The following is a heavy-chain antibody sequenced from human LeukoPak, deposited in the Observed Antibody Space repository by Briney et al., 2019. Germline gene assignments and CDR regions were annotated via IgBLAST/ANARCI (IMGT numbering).Heavy chain of an antibody. CDR3: AKDQRPDSGYDIDY. CDR2: IFPNGGTT. CDR1: GFTFSTYS. V-gene: IGHV3-23*01. D-gene: IGHD5-12*01. Sequence: GGSLRLSCAASGFTFSTYSMNWVRQAPRKGLEWVSVIFPNGGTTYYADSVKGRFTISRDNSKNTLYLQMDSPRAEDTAVYYCAKDQRPDSGYDIDYWGQGTLVTVSS. J-gene: IGHJ4*02.